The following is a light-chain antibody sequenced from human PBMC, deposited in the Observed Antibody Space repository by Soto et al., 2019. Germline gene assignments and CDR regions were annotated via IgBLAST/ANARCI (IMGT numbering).Light chain of an antibody. J-gene: IGLJ1*01. V-gene: IGLV2-14*01. Sequence: QSALTQPASVSGSPGQSITISCVGTSGDIGDYNYVSWYQQHPGKVPKVIIYDVSNRPSGVSYRFSGTKSGNTASLTVSGLQAEDEADYYSCSTTRSGTLILGTGTKVPVL. CDR1: SGDIGDYNY. CDR2: DVS. CDR3: CSTTRSGTLI.